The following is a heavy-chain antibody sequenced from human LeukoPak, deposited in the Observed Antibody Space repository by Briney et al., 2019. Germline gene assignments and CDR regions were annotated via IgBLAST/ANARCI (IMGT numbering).Heavy chain of an antibody. CDR1: GFTFSDYY. V-gene: IGHV3-11*01. D-gene: IGHD6-13*01. CDR3: ARVGKAAALDAFDI. Sequence: SGGSLRLSCAASGFTFSDYYMSWIRQAPGKGLEWVSYISSSGSTIYYADSVKGRFTISRDNAKNSLYLQMNSLRAEDTAVYYCARVGKAAALDAFDIWGQGTMVTVSS. J-gene: IGHJ3*02. CDR2: ISSSGSTI.